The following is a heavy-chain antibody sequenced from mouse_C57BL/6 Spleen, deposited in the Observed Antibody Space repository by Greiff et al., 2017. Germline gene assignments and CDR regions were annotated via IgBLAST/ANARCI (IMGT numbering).Heavy chain of an antibody. V-gene: IGHV1-26*01. D-gene: IGHD1-1*01. CDR3: ARYGPYGY. J-gene: IGHJ2*01. CDR1: GYTFTDYY. Sequence: EVQLQQSGPELVKPGASVKISCKASGYTFTDYYMNWVKQSHGKSLEWIGDINPNNGGTSYNQKFKGKATLTVDKSSSTAYMELRSLTSEDSAVYYCARYGPYGYWGQGTTLTVSS. CDR2: INPNNGGT.